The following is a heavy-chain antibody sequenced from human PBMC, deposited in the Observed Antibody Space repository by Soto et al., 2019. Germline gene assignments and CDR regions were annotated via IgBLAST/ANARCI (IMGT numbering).Heavy chain of an antibody. V-gene: IGHV2-5*02. D-gene: IGHD2-15*01. CDR2: IYWDDDK. J-gene: IGHJ1*01. Sequence: SGPTLVNPTQTLTLTCTFSGFSLSTSGVGVGWIRQPPGKALEWLAVIYWDDDKGYSPSLKNRLTITKDTSKNQVVLTMTNMDPVNTATYYCAHTVGLVVVTSEDEYFQHWGQGTQVTVSS. CDR3: AHTVGLVVVTSEDEYFQH. CDR1: GFSLSTSGVG.